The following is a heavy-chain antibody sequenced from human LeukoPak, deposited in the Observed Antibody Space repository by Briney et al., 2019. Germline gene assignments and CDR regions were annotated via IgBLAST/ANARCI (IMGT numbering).Heavy chain of an antibody. CDR3: AEDRAVGATGVFDY. CDR1: GFTFSSYS. CDR2: ISSSSSYI. J-gene: IGHJ4*02. Sequence: GGSLRLSCAASGFTFSSYSMNWVRQAPGKGLEWVSSISSSSSYIYYADSVKGRFTISRDNSKNTLYLQMNSLRAEDTAVYYCAEDRAVGATGVFDYWGQGTLVTVSS. V-gene: IGHV3-21*01. D-gene: IGHD1-26*01.